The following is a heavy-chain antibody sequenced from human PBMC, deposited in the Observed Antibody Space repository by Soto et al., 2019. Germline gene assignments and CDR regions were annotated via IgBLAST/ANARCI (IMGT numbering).Heavy chain of an antibody. CDR3: AKVTGYDFWSGYLIDAFDI. V-gene: IGHV3-30*18. D-gene: IGHD3-3*01. Sequence: PGGSLRLSCAASGFTFSSYGMHWVRQAPGKGLEWVAVISYDGSNKYYADSVKGRFTISRDNSKNTLYLQMNSLRAEDTAVYYCAKVTGYDFWSGYLIDAFDIWGQGTMVTVSS. J-gene: IGHJ3*02. CDR1: GFTFSSYG. CDR2: ISYDGSNK.